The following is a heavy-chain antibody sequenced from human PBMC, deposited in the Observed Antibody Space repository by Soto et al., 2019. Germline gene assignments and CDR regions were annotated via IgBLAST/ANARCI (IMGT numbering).Heavy chain of an antibody. D-gene: IGHD3-3*01. CDR1: GFTFSSYS. CDR2: ISSSSSYI. V-gene: IGHV3-21*01. CDR3: ARDCDFWSGYYYDGMDV. J-gene: IGHJ6*02. Sequence: GGSLRLSCAASGFTFSSYSMNWVRQAPGKGLEWVSSISSSSSYIYYADSVKGRFTISRDNAKNSLYLQMNSLRAEDTAVYYCARDCDFWSGYYYDGMDVWGQGTTVTVSS.